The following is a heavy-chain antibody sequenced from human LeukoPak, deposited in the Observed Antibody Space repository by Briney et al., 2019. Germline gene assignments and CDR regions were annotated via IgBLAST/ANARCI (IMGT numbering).Heavy chain of an antibody. Sequence: GGSLRLSCAASGFTFSSYAMSWVRQAPGKGPEWVSAISGSGGSTYYADSVKGRFTISRDNSKNTLYLQMNSLRAEDTAVYYCAKEASGLNTVTTPLGYFDYWGQGTLVTVSS. V-gene: IGHV3-23*01. CDR2: ISGSGGST. CDR3: AKEASGLNTVTTPLGYFDY. CDR1: GFTFSSYA. D-gene: IGHD4-17*01. J-gene: IGHJ4*02.